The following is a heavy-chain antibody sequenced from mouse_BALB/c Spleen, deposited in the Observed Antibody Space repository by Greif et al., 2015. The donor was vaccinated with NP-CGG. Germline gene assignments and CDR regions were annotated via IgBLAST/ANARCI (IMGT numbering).Heavy chain of an antibody. V-gene: IGHV1-12*01. J-gene: IGHJ3*01. CDR3: AREGAYYGNYVPFAY. CDR2: IYPGNGDT. CDR1: GYTFTSYN. Sequence: QVQLQQSGAELVKPGASVKMSCKASGYTFTSYNMHWVKQTPGQGLEWIGAIYPGNGDTSYNQKFKGKATLTADKSSSTAYMQLSSLTSEDSAVYYCAREGAYYGNYVPFAYWGQGTLVTVSA. D-gene: IGHD2-10*01.